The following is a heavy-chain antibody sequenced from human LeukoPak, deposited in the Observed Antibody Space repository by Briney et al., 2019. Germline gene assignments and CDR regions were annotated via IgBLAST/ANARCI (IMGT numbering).Heavy chain of an antibody. CDR3: ARRGGSYGGYYYYYGMDV. J-gene: IGHJ6*02. V-gene: IGHV4-39*01. D-gene: IGHD1-26*01. CDR1: GGSISSSNYY. CDR2: IYSGGNT. Sequence: PSETLSLTCTVSGGSISSSNYYWGWIRQPPGKGLEWIGSIYSGGNTYYNPSLKSRVTISVDTSKNQFSLKLSSVTAADTAVYYCARRGGSYGGYYYYYGMDVWGQGTTVTVSS.